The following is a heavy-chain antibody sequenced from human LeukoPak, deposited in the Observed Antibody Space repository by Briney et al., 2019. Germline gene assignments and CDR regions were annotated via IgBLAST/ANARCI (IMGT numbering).Heavy chain of an antibody. J-gene: IGHJ4*02. CDR1: GGTFSSYA. Sequence: SVKVSCKASGGTFSSYAISWVRQAPGQGLEWMGGIIPIFGTANYAQKFQGRVTITADESTSTAYMEPSSLRSEDTAVYYCARDAVQYSSGYDFDYWGQGTLVTVSS. CDR3: ARDAVQYSSGYDFDY. CDR2: IIPIFGTA. V-gene: IGHV1-69*13. D-gene: IGHD6-19*01.